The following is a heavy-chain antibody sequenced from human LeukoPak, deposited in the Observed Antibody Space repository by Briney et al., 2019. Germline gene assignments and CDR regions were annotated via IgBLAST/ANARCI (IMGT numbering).Heavy chain of an antibody. J-gene: IGHJ4*02. CDR3: ARDAAGHGVYYFDY. D-gene: IGHD6-13*01. Sequence: SVKVSCKASGGTFSSYAISWVRQAPGQGLQWMGRIIPILGIANYAQKFQGRVTITADKSTSTAYMELSSLRSEDTAVYYCARDAAGHGVYYFDYWGQGTLVTVSS. V-gene: IGHV1-69*04. CDR2: IIPILGIA. CDR1: GGTFSSYA.